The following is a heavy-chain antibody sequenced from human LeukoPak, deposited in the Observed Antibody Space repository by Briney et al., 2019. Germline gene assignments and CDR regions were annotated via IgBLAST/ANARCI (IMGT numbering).Heavy chain of an antibody. V-gene: IGHV3-7*04. CDR3: TRVGYIDEGIDY. Sequence: GGSLRLSCAVSGLTFSSSWMDWVRQAPGKGLEWVASINPDGNKKYSADSVKGRFTISRDNAKNSLYLQMNSLRAEDTAIYYCTRVGYIDEGIDYWGQGTLVTVSS. D-gene: IGHD5-24*01. CDR2: INPDGNKK. CDR1: GLTFSSSW. J-gene: IGHJ4*02.